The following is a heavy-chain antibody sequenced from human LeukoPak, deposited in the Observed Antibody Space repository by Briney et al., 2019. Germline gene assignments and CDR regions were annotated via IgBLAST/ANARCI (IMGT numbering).Heavy chain of an antibody. D-gene: IGHD5-12*01. V-gene: IGHV3-66*01. CDR1: GFTVSSNY. Sequence: GGSLRLSCAASGFTVSSNYMNWVRQAPGKGLEWVSVIYSGGNTYYADSVKGRFTISRDNSKNTLYLQMNSLRAEDTAVYYCARDHYSGYGYDAFDIWGQGTMVTVSS. J-gene: IGHJ3*02. CDR2: IYSGGNT. CDR3: ARDHYSGYGYDAFDI.